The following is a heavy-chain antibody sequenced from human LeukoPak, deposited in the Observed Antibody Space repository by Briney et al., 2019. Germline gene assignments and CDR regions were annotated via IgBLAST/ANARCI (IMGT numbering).Heavy chain of an antibody. CDR2: IYYSGST. V-gene: IGHV4-59*01. CDR1: DGSISDYS. CDR3: ARDAIVGATNWFDP. Sequence: SETLSLTCTVSDGSISDYSWSWIRQPPGKGLEWIGYIYYSGSTNYNPSLKSRVTISLDTSKNQFSLKLSPVTAADTAVYYCARDAIVGATNWFDPWGQGTLVTVSS. D-gene: IGHD1-26*01. J-gene: IGHJ5*02.